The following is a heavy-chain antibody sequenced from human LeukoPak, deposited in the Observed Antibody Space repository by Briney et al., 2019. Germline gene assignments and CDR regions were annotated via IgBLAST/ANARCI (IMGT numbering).Heavy chain of an antibody. V-gene: IGHV1-8*01. CDR3: ARHYCTIGVCHTFDY. J-gene: IGHJ4*02. D-gene: IGHD2-8*01. CDR2: MNPNSGNT. CDR1: GYTFTSYD. Sequence: ASVKVSCKASGYTFTSYDINWVRQATGQGLEWMGWMNPNSGNTGYAQKLQDRVTMTTDTSTSTAYMELRSLRSDDTAVYYCARHYCTIGVCHTFDYWGQGTLVTVSS.